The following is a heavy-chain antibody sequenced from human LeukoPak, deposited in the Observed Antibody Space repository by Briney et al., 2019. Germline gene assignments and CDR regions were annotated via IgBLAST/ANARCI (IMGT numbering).Heavy chain of an antibody. V-gene: IGHV1-2*04. Sequence: ASVKVSCKASGYTFTGYYMHWVRQAPGQGLEWMGWINPNSGGTNYAQKFQGWVTMTRDTSISTAYMELSRLRSDDTAVYYCWVKWGLFLQTNDAFDIWGQGTMVTVSS. CDR2: INPNSGGT. J-gene: IGHJ3*02. CDR3: WVKWGLFLQTNDAFDI. D-gene: IGHD3-22*01. CDR1: GYTFTGYY.